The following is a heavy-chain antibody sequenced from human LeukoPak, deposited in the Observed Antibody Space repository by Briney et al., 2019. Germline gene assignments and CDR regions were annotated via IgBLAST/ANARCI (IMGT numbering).Heavy chain of an antibody. J-gene: IGHJ5*02. V-gene: IGHV1-2*02. CDR3: ARDYGYSSAWYWFDP. CDR1: GYTFNGYY. D-gene: IGHD6-13*01. CDR2: INPNSGGT. Sequence: ASVKVSCKASGYTFNGYYMHWVRQAPGQGLEWMGWINPNSGGTNYAQKFQGRVTMTRDTSISTAYMELSRLTSDDTAVHYCARDYGYSSAWYWFDPWGQGTLVTVSS.